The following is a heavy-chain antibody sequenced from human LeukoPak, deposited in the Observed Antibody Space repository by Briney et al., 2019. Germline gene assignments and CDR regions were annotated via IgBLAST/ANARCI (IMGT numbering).Heavy chain of an antibody. Sequence: PSETLSLTCTVSGGSISSYYWSWIRQPPGKGLEWIGYTYYSGSTNYNPSLKSQVTISVDTSKNQFSLKLSSVTAADTAVYYCARDYYDSSGYYYANWFDPWGQGTLVTVSS. CDR3: ARDYYDSSGYYYANWFDP. CDR1: GGSISSYY. CDR2: TYYSGST. D-gene: IGHD3-22*01. V-gene: IGHV4-59*01. J-gene: IGHJ5*02.